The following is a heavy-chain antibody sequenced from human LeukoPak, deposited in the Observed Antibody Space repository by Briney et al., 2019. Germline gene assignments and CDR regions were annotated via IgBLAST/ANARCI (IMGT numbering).Heavy chain of an antibody. D-gene: IGHD2-21*01. CDR1: GGSISSSSYY. J-gene: IGHJ4*02. V-gene: IGHV4-39*01. CDR3: ARFNFAVENAEFDY. CDR2: IYYSGNT. Sequence: SETLSLTCTVSGGSISSSSYYWGWIRQPPGTGLEWIGHIYYSGNTYYNPSLKSRVIISVDTSKNQFSLKLSSVTAADTAVYYCARFNFAVENAEFDYWGQGTLVTVSS.